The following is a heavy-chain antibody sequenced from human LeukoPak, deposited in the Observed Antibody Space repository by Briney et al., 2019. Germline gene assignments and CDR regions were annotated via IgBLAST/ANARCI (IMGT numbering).Heavy chain of an antibody. V-gene: IGHV1-69*05. CDR3: ARDQAYYGSGSHYHFDY. CDR2: IIPIFGTA. CDR1: GGTFSSYA. J-gene: IGHJ4*02. D-gene: IGHD3-10*01. Sequence: SVKVSCKASGGTFSSYAISWERQAPGQGLEWMGRIIPIFGTANYAQKFQGRVTITTDESTSTAYMELSSLRSEDTAVYYCARDQAYYGSGSHYHFDYWGQGTLVTVSS.